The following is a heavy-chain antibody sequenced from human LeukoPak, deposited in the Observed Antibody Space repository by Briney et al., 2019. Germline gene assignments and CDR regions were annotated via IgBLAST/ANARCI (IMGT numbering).Heavy chain of an antibody. D-gene: IGHD2-15*01. V-gene: IGHV4-34*01. CDR1: GGSFSGYY. Sequence: SETLSLTCAVYGGSFSGYYWSWIRQPPGKGLEWIGEINHSGSTNYNPSLKSRVTISVDTSKNQFSLKLSSVTAADTAVYYCARLGYCSGGICYYFDYWGQGTLVTVSS. CDR3: ARLGYCSGGICYYFDY. CDR2: INHSGST. J-gene: IGHJ4*02.